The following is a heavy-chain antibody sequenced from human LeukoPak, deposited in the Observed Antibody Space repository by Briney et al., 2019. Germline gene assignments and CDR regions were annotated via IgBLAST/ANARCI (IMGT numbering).Heavy chain of an antibody. D-gene: IGHD6-19*01. CDR3: ARKIPGSGCADY. CDR1: GGTFSSYA. J-gene: IGHJ4*02. V-gene: IGHV1-69*05. CDR2: IIPIFGTA. Sequence: SVKVSCKASGGTFSSYAISWVRQAPGQGLEWMGGIIPIFGTANYAQKFQGRVTITTDESTSTAYMELSSLRSEDTAVYYCARKIPGSGCADYWGQGTLVTVSS.